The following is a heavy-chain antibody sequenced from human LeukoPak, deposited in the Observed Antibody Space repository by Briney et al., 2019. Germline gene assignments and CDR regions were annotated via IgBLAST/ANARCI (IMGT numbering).Heavy chain of an antibody. Sequence: PSETLSLTCTVSGGSISSNYWSWIRQPPGKGLEWIGYISNSGSTKYNPSLRSRVTISVDTPKNLFSLKLTSMTAADTAFYYCARCRDEFADYGFTSWGQGTLVTVSS. CDR3: ARCRDEFADYGFTS. D-gene: IGHD4-17*01. CDR2: ISNSGST. CDR1: GGSISSNY. V-gene: IGHV4-59*01. J-gene: IGHJ1*01.